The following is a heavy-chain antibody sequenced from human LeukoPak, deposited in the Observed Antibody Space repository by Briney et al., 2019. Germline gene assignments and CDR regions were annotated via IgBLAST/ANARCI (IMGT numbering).Heavy chain of an antibody. Sequence: PGGSLRLSCAASGFTFSSYAMHWVRQAPGKGLEWVAVISYDGSNKYYADSVKGRFTISRDNSKNTLYLQMNSLRAEDTAVYYCARDEPVVDWGQGTLVTVSS. D-gene: IGHD2-15*01. V-gene: IGHV3-30-3*01. CDR3: ARDEPVVD. CDR1: GFTFSSYA. CDR2: ISYDGSNK. J-gene: IGHJ4*02.